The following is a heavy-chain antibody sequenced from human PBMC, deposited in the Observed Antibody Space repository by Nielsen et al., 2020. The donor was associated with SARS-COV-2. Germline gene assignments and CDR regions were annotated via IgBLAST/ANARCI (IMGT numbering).Heavy chain of an antibody. Sequence: SRAAPGVTLYDYAMHWVRQAPGKGLEWVSGISWNSGSIGYADSVKGRFTISRDNAKNSLYLQMNSLRAEDTALYYCAKDTGSFAYYGMDVWGQGTTVTVSS. CDR3: AKDTGSFAYYGMDV. CDR1: GVTLYDYA. V-gene: IGHV3-9*01. CDR2: ISWNSGSI. D-gene: IGHD3-10*01. J-gene: IGHJ6*02.